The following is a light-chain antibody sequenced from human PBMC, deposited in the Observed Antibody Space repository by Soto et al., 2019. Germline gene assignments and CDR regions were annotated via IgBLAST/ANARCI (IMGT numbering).Light chain of an antibody. CDR1: SSDIGTYNL. CDR2: EGI. CDR3: CSYAGSGTDNYV. V-gene: IGLV2-23*01. J-gene: IGLJ1*01. Sequence: QSVLTQPASVSGSPGQSITISCTGTSSDIGTYNLVSWYQHYPGKAPKLMIYEGIKRPSGVSNRFSGSKSGNTAFLTISGLQAEDEDAYYCCSYAGSGTDNYVFGSGTKVTVL.